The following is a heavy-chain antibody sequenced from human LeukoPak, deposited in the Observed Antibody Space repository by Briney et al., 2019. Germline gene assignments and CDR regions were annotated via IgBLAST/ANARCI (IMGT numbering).Heavy chain of an antibody. CDR3: ASRIIAAAGTGGGWFDP. CDR1: GGSISSYY. V-gene: IGHV4-59*08. J-gene: IGHJ5*02. Sequence: SETLSLTCTVSGGSISSYYWSWIRQPPGKGLEWIGYIYYSGSTNYNPSLKSRVTISVDTSKNQFSLKLSSVTAADTAVYYCASRIIAAAGTGGGWFDPWGQGTLVTVSS. D-gene: IGHD6-13*01. CDR2: IYYSGST.